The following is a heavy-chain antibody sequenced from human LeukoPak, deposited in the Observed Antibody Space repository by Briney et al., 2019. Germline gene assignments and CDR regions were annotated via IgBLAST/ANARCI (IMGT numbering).Heavy chain of an antibody. CDR3: TRDLMDYDVSTGLHHYYMDV. J-gene: IGHJ6*02. Sequence: GGSLTLSCVPSGFTFCSYWMHWLRHVPRKGRVWGSRKSGDWRNINYADSVRGRFTISSDNAKNALYLQMNTLRVEDTAVYCCTRDLMDYDVSTGLHHYYMDVWGQGTTVSVSS. CDR2: KSGDWRNI. V-gene: IGHV3-74*01. CDR1: GFTFCSYW. D-gene: IGHD3-9*01.